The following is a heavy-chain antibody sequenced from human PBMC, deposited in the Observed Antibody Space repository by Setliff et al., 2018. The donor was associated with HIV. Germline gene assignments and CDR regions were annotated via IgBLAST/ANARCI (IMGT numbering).Heavy chain of an antibody. J-gene: IGHJ3*02. CDR2: IKQDGSEK. D-gene: IGHD6-19*01. CDR3: ARVGPGSGWYGRAFDI. CDR1: GFTFSSYW. V-gene: IGHV3-7*01. Sequence: AGGSLRLSCAASGFTFSSYWMSWVRQAPGKGLEWVANIKQDGSEKYYVDSVKGRFTISRDNAKNSLYLQMNSLRAEDTAVYYCARVGPGSGWYGRAFDIWGQGTMVTVSS.